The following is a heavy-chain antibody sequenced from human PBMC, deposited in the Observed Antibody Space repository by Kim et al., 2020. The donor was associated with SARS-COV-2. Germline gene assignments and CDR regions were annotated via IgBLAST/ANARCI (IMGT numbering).Heavy chain of an antibody. Sequence: GESLKISCKGSGYSFTSYWIGWVRQMPGKGLEWMGIIYPGDSDTRYSPSFQGQVTISAAKSISTAYLQWSSLKASDTAMYYCARRDCSSTSCYVWFDPWGQGTLVTVSS. J-gene: IGHJ5*02. V-gene: IGHV5-51*01. CDR2: IYPGDSDT. D-gene: IGHD2-2*01. CDR1: GYSFTSYW. CDR3: ARRDCSSTSCYVWFDP.